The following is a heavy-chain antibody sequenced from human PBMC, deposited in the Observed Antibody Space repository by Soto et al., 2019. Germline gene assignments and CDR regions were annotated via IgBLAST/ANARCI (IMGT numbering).Heavy chain of an antibody. V-gene: IGHV1-18*01. Sequence: ASGKVSCKASGYTFTSYGISWVRQAPGQGLEWMGWISAYNGNTNYAQKLQGRVTMTTDTSTSTAYMELRSLRSDDTAVYCCARGIAVAGLFDYGGQGTLVTVSS. CDR2: ISAYNGNT. CDR1: GYTFTSYG. D-gene: IGHD6-19*01. CDR3: ARGIAVAGLFDY. J-gene: IGHJ4*02.